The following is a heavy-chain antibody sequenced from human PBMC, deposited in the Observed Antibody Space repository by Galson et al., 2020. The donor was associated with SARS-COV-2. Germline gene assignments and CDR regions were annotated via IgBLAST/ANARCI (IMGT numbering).Heavy chain of an antibody. CDR2: INPSGGGT. Sequence: ASVQVSCKASGYTFTSYYIHWVRQAPGQGLEWMGIINPSGGGTTYAQKFQGRVTMTRDTSTSTVYMELSSLRSEDTAGYYCARDSQGGNDYSYLLLGGQGTRVTGSS. V-gene: IGHV1-46*01. CDR3: ARDSQGGNDYSYLLL. J-gene: IGHJ4*02. CDR1: GYTFTSYY. D-gene: IGHD4-4*01.